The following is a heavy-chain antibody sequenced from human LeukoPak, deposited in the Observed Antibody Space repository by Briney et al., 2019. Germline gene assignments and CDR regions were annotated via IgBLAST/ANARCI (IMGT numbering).Heavy chain of an antibody. J-gene: IGHJ6*04. CDR3: ARERRVVVVAATDYYYGMDV. CDR1: GFTFSSYW. Sequence: GGSLRLSCAASGFTFSSYWMSWVRQAPGKGLEWVANIKQDGSGKYYVDSVKGRFTISRDNAKNSLYLQMNSLRAEGTAVYYCARERRVVVVAATDYYYGMDVWGKGTTVTVSS. D-gene: IGHD2-15*01. V-gene: IGHV3-7*03. CDR2: IKQDGSGK.